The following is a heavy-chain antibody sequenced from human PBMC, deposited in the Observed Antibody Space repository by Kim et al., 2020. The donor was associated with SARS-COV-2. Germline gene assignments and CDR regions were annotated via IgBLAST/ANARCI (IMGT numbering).Heavy chain of an antibody. CDR2: ISGSGGST. V-gene: IGHV3-23*01. J-gene: IGHJ4*02. CDR1: GFTFSSYA. Sequence: GGSLRLSCAASGFTFSSYAMSWVRQAPGKGLEWVSAISGSGGSTYYADSVKGRFTISRDNSKNTLYLQMNSLRAEDTAVYYCAKDGEGYYDFWSGYYSSFDYWGQGTLVTVSS. D-gene: IGHD3-3*01. CDR3: AKDGEGYYDFWSGYYSSFDY.